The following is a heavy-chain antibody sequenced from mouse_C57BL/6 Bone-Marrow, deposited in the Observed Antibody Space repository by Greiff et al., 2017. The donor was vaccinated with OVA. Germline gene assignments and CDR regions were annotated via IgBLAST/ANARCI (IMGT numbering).Heavy chain of an antibody. J-gene: IGHJ2*01. CDR2: IDPSDSET. CDR1: GYTFTSYW. CDR3: ARLGYYGSTVDY. D-gene: IGHD1-1*01. V-gene: IGHV1-52*01. Sequence: VQLQQPGAELVRPGSSVKLSCKASGYTFTSYWMHWVKQRPIQGLEWIGNIDPSDSETHYNQKFKDKATLTVDKSSSTAYMQLSSLTSEDSAVYYCARLGYYGSTVDYWGQGTTLTVSS.